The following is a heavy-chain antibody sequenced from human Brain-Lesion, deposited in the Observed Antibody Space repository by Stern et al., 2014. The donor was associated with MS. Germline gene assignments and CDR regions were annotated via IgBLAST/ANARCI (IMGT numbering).Heavy chain of an antibody. CDR3: ARDQRGITIFGVVTDYYYLGMDV. Sequence: QLVQSGAEVKKPGASVKVSCKTSGYIFTGYYIHWVRQAPGQGLEWMAWINPNTGGTKYAKKFQGRVTMSRDTSLSTAYVELSSLTSDDTAVYYCARDQRGITIFGVVTDYYYLGMDVWGQGTTVTVSS. V-gene: IGHV1-2*02. CDR2: INPNTGGT. D-gene: IGHD3-3*01. CDR1: GYIFTGYY. J-gene: IGHJ6*02.